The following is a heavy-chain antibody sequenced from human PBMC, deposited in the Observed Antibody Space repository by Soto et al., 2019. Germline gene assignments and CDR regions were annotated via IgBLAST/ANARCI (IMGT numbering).Heavy chain of an antibody. Sequence: EVQLVESGGGLVQSGESLRLSCAASGFTFSTYWMHWVRQVPGKGLVWVSRINGDGSSTDYADSVKGRFTISRDNAKKTLYLQMNSLRAEDTAVYYCARGPAISFLYFYEGDDAFDIWGHGTMVTVSS. V-gene: IGHV3-74*01. CDR2: INGDGSST. CDR3: ARGPAISFLYFYEGDDAFDI. J-gene: IGHJ3*02. CDR1: GFTFSTYW. D-gene: IGHD3-22*01.